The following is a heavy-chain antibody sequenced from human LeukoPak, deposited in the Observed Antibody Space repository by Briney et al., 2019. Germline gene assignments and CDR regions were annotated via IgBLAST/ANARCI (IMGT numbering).Heavy chain of an antibody. D-gene: IGHD6-19*01. V-gene: IGHV4-34*01. J-gene: IGHJ4*02. Sequence: SETLSLTCAVYGGSFSGYYWSWIRQPPGKGLEWIGEINHSGSTNYSPSLKSRVTISVDTSKSQFSLKLSSVTAADTAVYYCARSGEAVAGTPDYWGQGTLVTVSS. CDR1: GGSFSGYY. CDR3: ARSGEAVAGTPDY. CDR2: INHSGST.